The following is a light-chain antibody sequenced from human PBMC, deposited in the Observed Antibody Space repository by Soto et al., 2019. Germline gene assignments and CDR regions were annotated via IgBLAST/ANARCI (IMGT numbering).Light chain of an antibody. V-gene: IGKV1-6*01. CDR3: LQDYNYPLT. Sequence: AIQMPQSPSSLSASVGDRITITCRASQGIKNALGWYQQKPGKPPKLLISAAYSLESGVPSRFSGSGSGTDFTLTITSLQPEDFGTYYCLQDYNYPLTFGGGTRVEIK. J-gene: IGKJ4*01. CDR2: AAY. CDR1: QGIKNA.